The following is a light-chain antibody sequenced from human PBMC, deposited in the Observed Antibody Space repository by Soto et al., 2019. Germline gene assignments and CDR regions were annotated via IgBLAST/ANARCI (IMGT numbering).Light chain of an antibody. Sequence: QSALTQPASVSGSPGQSITISCTGTSSDVGGYDYVSWYQHHPGKAPKLMIYDVINRPSGVSNRFSGSKSGNTASLTISGLQAEDEADYYCCSYTTPVTLVFGGGTKLTVL. CDR2: DVI. J-gene: IGLJ3*02. CDR1: SSDVGGYDY. CDR3: CSYTTPVTLV. V-gene: IGLV2-14*03.